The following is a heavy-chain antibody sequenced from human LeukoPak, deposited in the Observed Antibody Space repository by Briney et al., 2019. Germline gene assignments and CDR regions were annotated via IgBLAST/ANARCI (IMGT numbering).Heavy chain of an antibody. CDR2: IHYSGST. J-gene: IGHJ4*02. D-gene: IGHD2-15*01. V-gene: IGHV4-34*01. Sequence: PSETLSLTCAVYGGSFSGYYWSWIRQPPGKGLEWIGSIHYSGSTYYNPSLKSRVTISVDTSKNHFSLKLSSVTAADTAVYSCARHSRVESFNYWGQGTLVTVS. CDR1: GGSFSGYY. CDR3: ARHSRVESFNY.